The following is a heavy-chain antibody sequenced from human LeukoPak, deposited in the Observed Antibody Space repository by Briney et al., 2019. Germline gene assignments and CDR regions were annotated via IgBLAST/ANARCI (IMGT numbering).Heavy chain of an antibody. CDR2: ISTGSSTT. J-gene: IGHJ4*02. Sequence: GGSLRLSCAASEFAFSTYNMNWVRQAPGKGLEWVSYISTGSSTTYYADSVKGRFTISRDNVENSLYLQMNSLRDEDTAVYYCARVAAGYSVNYFGYWGQGTLVTVSS. V-gene: IGHV3-48*02. D-gene: IGHD4-23*01. CDR1: EFAFSTYN. CDR3: ARVAAGYSVNYFGY.